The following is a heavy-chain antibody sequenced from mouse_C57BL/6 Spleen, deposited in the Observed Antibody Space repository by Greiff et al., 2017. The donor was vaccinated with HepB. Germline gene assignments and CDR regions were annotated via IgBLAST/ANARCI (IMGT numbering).Heavy chain of an antibody. Sequence: VQLKQSGAELVRPGASVKLSCTASGFNIKDYYMHWVKQMPEQGLEWIGRIDPEDGDTEYAPKFQGKATMTADTSSNTAYLQLGSLTSEDTAVYYCTTRYSSSPDYFDYWGQGTTLTVSS. CDR3: TTRYSSSPDYFDY. V-gene: IGHV14-1*01. J-gene: IGHJ2*01. CDR1: GFNIKDYY. D-gene: IGHD1-1*01. CDR2: IDPEDGDT.